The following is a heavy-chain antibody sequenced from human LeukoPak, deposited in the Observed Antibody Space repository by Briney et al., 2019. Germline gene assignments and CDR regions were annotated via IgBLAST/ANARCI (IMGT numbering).Heavy chain of an antibody. CDR1: GYSISSGYY. V-gene: IGHV4-38-2*02. Sequence: PSQTLSLTCTVSGYSISSGYYWGWIRQPPGKGLEWIGSIYHSGSTYYNPSLKSRVTISVDTSKNQFSLKLSSVTAADTAVYYCARDGIWPRIPAYYYYYGMDVWGQGTTVTVSS. CDR2: IYHSGST. J-gene: IGHJ6*02. D-gene: IGHD1-1*01. CDR3: ARDGIWPRIPAYYYYYGMDV.